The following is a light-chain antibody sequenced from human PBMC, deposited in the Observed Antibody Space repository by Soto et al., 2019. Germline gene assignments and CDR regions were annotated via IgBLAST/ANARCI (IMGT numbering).Light chain of an antibody. V-gene: IGKV3-20*01. CDR1: QSVSSSY. Sequence: EIVLTQSPGTLSLSPGERATLSCRTSQSVSSSYLAWYQQKPGQAPRLLIYDASRRATGIPDRFGGSGSGTDFTLSISRLEPVDFAVYYCQQYGSAPRTFGQGTKVEIK. CDR3: QQYGSAPRT. CDR2: DAS. J-gene: IGKJ1*01.